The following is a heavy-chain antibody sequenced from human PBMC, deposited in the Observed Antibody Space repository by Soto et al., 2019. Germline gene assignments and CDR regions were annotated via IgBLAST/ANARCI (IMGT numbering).Heavy chain of an antibody. CDR1: GGTFSSYA. J-gene: IGHJ3*02. CDR2: IIPILGTG. Sequence: HVQLVQSGAEVKKPGSSVRVSCKASGGTFSSYAFSWVRQAPGQGLEWIGGIIPILGTGTYAQRFQGRVTIPAHESTRTAYMELSSLRSEDTALYFCAGGGNQLLTIPSGNDAFDIWGQGTMVTVSS. V-gene: IGHV1-69*01. D-gene: IGHD2-2*01. CDR3: AGGGNQLLTIPSGNDAFDI.